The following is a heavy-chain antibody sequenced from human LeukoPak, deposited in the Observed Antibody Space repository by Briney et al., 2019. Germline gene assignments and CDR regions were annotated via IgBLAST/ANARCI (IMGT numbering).Heavy chain of an antibody. D-gene: IGHD2-15*01. Sequence: PSETLSLTCAVSGGSISSGGYSWSWIRQPPGKGLEWIGYIYHSGSTYYNPSLKSRVTISVDRSKNQFSLKLSSVTAADTAVYYCARDAFRGYCRGGSCWNWFDPWGQGTLVTVSS. CDR3: ARDAFRGYCRGGSCWNWFDP. CDR2: IYHSGST. CDR1: GGSISSGGYS. V-gene: IGHV4-30-2*01. J-gene: IGHJ5*02.